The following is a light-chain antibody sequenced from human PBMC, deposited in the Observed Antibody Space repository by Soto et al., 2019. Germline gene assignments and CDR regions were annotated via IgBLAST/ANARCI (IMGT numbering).Light chain of an antibody. CDR2: DAS. J-gene: IGKJ5*01. CDR1: QSVSSSY. CDR3: KQYVNPPPRAT. V-gene: IGKV3D-20*01. Sequence: EIVLTQSPATLSLSPGERATLSCGASQSVSSSYLAWYQQKPGLAPRLLIYDASSRATGTPERCSGSGFGTFFTLTISSLKPEDFAVYYCKQYVNPPPRATSGQGTRLEI.